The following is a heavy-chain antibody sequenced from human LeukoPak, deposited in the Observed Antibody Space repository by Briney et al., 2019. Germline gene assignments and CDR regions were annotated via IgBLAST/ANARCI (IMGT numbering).Heavy chain of an antibody. CDR2: ISSSSSYI. D-gene: IGHD3-10*01. CDR3: ARIYGSGSHDYFDY. J-gene: IGHJ4*02. V-gene: IGHV3-21*01. CDR1: GFTFSSYS. Sequence: GGSLRLSCAASGFTFSSYSMNWVRQAPGKGLEWVSSISSSSSYIYYADSVEGRFTISRDNAKNSLYLQMNSLRAEDTAVYYCARIYGSGSHDYFDYWGQGTLATVSS.